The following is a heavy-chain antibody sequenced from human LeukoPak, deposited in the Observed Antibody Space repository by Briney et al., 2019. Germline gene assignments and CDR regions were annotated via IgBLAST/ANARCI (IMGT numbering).Heavy chain of an antibody. CDR2: INPNSGGT. Sequence: ASVKVSCKASGYTFTGYYTHWVRRAPGQGLEWMGRINPNSGGTNYAQKFQGRVTMTRDTSISTAYMELSRLRSDDTAVYYCARQLPHGYNFYYWGQGTLVTVSS. D-gene: IGHD5-24*01. V-gene: IGHV1-2*06. CDR3: ARQLPHGYNFYY. J-gene: IGHJ4*02. CDR1: GYTFTGYY.